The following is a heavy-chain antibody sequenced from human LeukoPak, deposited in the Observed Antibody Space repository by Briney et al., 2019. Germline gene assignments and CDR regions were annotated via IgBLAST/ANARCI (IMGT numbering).Heavy chain of an antibody. CDR3: ASVADGGYNDGTYFDH. V-gene: IGHV1-18*01. CDR2: IGRYSGNT. Sequence: GAAVRVCCTPAGSTFTSYGSTWVREAPGQGLEWMGGIGRYSGNTNYANSTQGSVTMATDTSTSTANTERGRLRSEDTDVYYCASVADGGYNDGTYFDHWGQGTLVTVSS. J-gene: IGHJ4*02. CDR1: GSTFTSYG. D-gene: IGHD3-22*01.